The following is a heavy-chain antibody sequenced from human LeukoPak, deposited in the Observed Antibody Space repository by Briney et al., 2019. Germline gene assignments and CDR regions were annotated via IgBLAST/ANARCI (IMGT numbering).Heavy chain of an antibody. Sequence: PGGSLRLSCAASGFTFSSYAMSWVRQAPGKGLEWVSAISGSGSSTYYADSVKGRFTISRDNSKNTLYLQMNSLRAEDTAVYYCASGGYSYGSDYYYYGMDVWGQGTTVTVSS. D-gene: IGHD5-18*01. CDR2: ISGSGSST. J-gene: IGHJ6*02. CDR3: ASGGYSYGSDYYYYGMDV. CDR1: GFTFSSYA. V-gene: IGHV3-23*01.